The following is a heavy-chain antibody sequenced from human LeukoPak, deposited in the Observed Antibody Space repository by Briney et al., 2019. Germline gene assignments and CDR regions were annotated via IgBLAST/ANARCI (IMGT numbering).Heavy chain of an antibody. J-gene: IGHJ4*02. Sequence: GGSLRLSCAASGFTFSNYGMSWVRQAPGKGLEWVSSITNNGVHTYYTDSVKGRFTISRDNANNSLYLQMNSLSAEDTAIYYCARQPQVAHFDYWGQGTLVSVSS. CDR2: ITNNGVHT. V-gene: IGHV3-21*01. CDR3: ARQPQVAHFDY. CDR1: GFTFSNYG. D-gene: IGHD2-15*01.